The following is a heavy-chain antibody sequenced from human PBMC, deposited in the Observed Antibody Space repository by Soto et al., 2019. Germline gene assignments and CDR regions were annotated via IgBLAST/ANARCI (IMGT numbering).Heavy chain of an antibody. CDR1: GIAFSSFG. Sequence: QVQLVESGGGVIQPGRSLRLSCEVSGIAFSSFGMHWVRQAPGKGLEWVAGISYDGRSEYYADSVKGRFTISRDNSKNTLFVQMNSLRTEDTAVYFCAKRGPCSRTTCHSYYDGMDVWGQGTTVTVSS. CDR2: ISYDGRSE. CDR3: AKRGPCSRTTCHSYYDGMDV. V-gene: IGHV3-30*18. D-gene: IGHD2-2*01. J-gene: IGHJ6*02.